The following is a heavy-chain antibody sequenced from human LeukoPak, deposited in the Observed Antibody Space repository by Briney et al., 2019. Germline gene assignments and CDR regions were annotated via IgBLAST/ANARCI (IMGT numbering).Heavy chain of an antibody. CDR2: IYYSGNT. CDR3: ASTNCSSASCYGANWFDP. D-gene: IGHD2-2*01. J-gene: IGHJ5*02. Sequence: PSETLSLTCTVSGYSISSGYYWSWIRQPPGKGLEWIGYIYYSGNTFHYNPSLKSRVNISVDTSKNQFSLRLSSVTAVDTAVYYCASTNCSSASCYGANWFDPWGQGTLVTVSS. CDR1: GYSISSGYY. V-gene: IGHV4-30-4*08.